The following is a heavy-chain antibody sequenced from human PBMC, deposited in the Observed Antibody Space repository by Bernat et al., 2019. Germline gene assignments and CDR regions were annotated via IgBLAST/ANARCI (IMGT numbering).Heavy chain of an antibody. Sequence: EVQLVESGGGLVQPGGSLRLSCAASGFTLSDYYMVWVRPAPGKGLEWVGRSRNKSNIYTTEYAPSVKGSFTSSRDDSKSSLFLQMNSLKTDDTAVYYWARGARSFDYWGQGALVTVSS. J-gene: IGHJ4*02. V-gene: IGHV3-72*01. CDR1: GFTLSDYY. CDR2: SRNKSNIYTT. CDR3: ARGARSFDY.